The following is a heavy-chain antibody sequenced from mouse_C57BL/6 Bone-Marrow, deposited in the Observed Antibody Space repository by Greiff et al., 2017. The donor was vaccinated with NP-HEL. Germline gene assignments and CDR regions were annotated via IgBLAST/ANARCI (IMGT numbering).Heavy chain of an antibody. CDR3: AREGDYGSSCMDY. CDR1: GYTFTSYW. CDR2: IDPSDSYT. J-gene: IGHJ4*01. D-gene: IGHD1-1*01. V-gene: IGHV1-69*01. Sequence: VQLQQPGAELVMPGASVKLSCKASGYTFTSYWMHWVKQRPGQGLEWIGEIDPSDSYTNYNQKFKGKSTLTVDKSSSTAYMQLSSLTSEDSAVYYCAREGDYGSSCMDYWGQGTSVTVSS.